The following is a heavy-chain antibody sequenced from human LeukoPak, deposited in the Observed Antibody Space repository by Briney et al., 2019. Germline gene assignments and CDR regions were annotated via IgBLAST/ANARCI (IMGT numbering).Heavy chain of an antibody. CDR1: GFTFSSYA. J-gene: IGHJ6*03. Sequence: PGGSLRLSCAASGFTFSSYAMSWVRQAPGKGLEWVSGINWNGGSTGYADSVKGRFTISRDNAKNSLYLQMNSLRAEDTALYYCARVKWFYYMDVWGKGTTVTVSS. CDR2: INWNGGST. D-gene: IGHD2-8*01. CDR3: ARVKWFYYMDV. V-gene: IGHV3-20*04.